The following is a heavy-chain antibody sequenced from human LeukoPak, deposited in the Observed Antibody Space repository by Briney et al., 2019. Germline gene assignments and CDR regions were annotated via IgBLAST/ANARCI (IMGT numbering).Heavy chain of an antibody. CDR3: ARHSRDSGGAFQY. Sequence: SETLSLTCTVSGGSMSDYHWSCIRQPPGKGLEWIGYLDDSGSTNYNPSLKSRVTISVDTSKNQLSLKLNSATAADTAVYYCARHSRDSGGAFQYWGEGTPVTVSS. CDR2: LDDSGST. CDR1: GGSMSDYH. J-gene: IGHJ1*01. D-gene: IGHD4-23*01. V-gene: IGHV4-59*08.